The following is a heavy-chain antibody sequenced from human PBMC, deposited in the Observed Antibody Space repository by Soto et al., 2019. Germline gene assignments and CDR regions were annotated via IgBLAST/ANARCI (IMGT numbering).Heavy chain of an antibody. CDR3: ARAQASGSYTRANWYFDL. CDR1: GGTFSSYA. V-gene: IGHV1-69*06. Sequence: QVQLVQSGAEVKKPGSSVKVSCKASGGTFSSYAISWVRQAPGQGLEWMGGIIPIFGTANYAQKFQGRVTITADKSTSTAYMELSSLRSEDTAVYYCARAQASGSYTRANWYFDLWGRGTLVTVSS. CDR2: IIPIFGTA. J-gene: IGHJ2*01. D-gene: IGHD1-26*01.